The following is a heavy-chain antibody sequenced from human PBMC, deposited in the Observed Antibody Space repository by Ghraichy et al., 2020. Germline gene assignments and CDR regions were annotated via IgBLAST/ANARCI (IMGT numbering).Heavy chain of an antibody. CDR3: ARGTVVVPAAILVGDYYYYGMDV. J-gene: IGHJ6*02. Sequence: GESLNISCAASGFTFSSYSMNWVRQAPGKGLEWVSYISSSSSTIYYADSVKGRFTISRDNAKNSLYLQMNSLRDEDTAVYYCARGTVVVPAAILVGDYYYYGMDVWGQGTTLTVSS. CDR2: ISSSSSTI. CDR1: GFTFSSYS. V-gene: IGHV3-48*02. D-gene: IGHD2-2*02.